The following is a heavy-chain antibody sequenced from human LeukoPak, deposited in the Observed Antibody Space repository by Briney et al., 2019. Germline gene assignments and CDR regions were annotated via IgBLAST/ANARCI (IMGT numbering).Heavy chain of an antibody. V-gene: IGHV3-23*01. CDR2: ISGSGGST. CDR3: ARSRLPKYYFDY. Sequence: GGSLRLSCAASGFTFSSYGMSWVRQAPGKGLEWVSAISGSGGSTYYADSVKGRFTISRDNSKNTLYLQMNSLRADDTAIYYCARSRLPKYYFDYWGQGTLVTVSS. CDR1: GFTFSSYG. J-gene: IGHJ4*02. D-gene: IGHD4-11*01.